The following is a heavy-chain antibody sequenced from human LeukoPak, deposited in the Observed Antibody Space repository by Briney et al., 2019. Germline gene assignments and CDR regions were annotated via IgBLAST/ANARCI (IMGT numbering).Heavy chain of an antibody. D-gene: IGHD6-19*01. J-gene: IGHJ4*02. Sequence: GASVKVSCKASGYTFTGYYMHWVRQAPGQGLEWMGWINPNSGGTNYAQKFQGWVTMTRDTPISTAYMELSSLRSEDTAVYYCARGRSGWYQRDYWGQGTLVTVSS. CDR3: ARGRSGWYQRDY. CDR2: INPNSGGT. CDR1: GYTFTGYY. V-gene: IGHV1-2*04.